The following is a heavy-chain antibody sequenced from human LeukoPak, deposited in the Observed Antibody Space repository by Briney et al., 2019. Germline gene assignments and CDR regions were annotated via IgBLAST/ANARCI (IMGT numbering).Heavy chain of an antibody. CDR2: INHSGST. D-gene: IGHD2-2*01. J-gene: IGHJ6*02. Sequence: PSETLSLTCAVYGGSLSGYYWSWIRQPPGKGLEWIGEINHSGSTNYNPSLKSRVTISVDTSKNQFSLKLSSVTAADTAVYYCARGLGSIVVVPAAIYYYYGMDVWGQGTTVTVSS. CDR3: ARGLGSIVVVPAAIYYYYGMDV. V-gene: IGHV4-34*01. CDR1: GGSLSGYY.